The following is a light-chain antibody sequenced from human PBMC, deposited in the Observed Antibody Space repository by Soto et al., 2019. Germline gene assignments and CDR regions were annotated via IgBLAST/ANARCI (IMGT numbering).Light chain of an antibody. CDR1: ALTLQY. CDR2: KDN. Sequence: SYELTQPPSVSVSPGQTARITCSGDALTLQYVYWYQQRPGQAPVLVIYKDNERPSGIPERFSGSSSGTTGTLIITGVQAEDEADYHRQSTNRSGTFVVFGGGTKLTVL. V-gene: IGLV3-25*02. J-gene: IGLJ2*01. CDR3: QSTNRSGTFVV.